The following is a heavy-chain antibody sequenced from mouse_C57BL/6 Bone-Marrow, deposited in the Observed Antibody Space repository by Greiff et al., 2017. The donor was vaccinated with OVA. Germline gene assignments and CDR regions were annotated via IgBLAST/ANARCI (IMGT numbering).Heavy chain of an antibody. V-gene: IGHV1-50*01. CDR1: GYTFTSYW. Sequence: QVQLQQPGAALVKPGASVKLSCKASGYTFTSYWMQWVKQRPGQGLEWIGEIDPSDSYTNYNQKFKGKATLTVDTSSSTAYMQLSSLTSEDSAVYYCARSGTGYFDVWGTGTTVTVSS. CDR2: IDPSDSYT. J-gene: IGHJ1*03. CDR3: ARSGTGYFDV. D-gene: IGHD4-1*01.